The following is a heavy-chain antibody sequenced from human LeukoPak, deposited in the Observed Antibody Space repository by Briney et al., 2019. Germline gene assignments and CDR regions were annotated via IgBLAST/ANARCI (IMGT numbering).Heavy chain of an antibody. Sequence: PSETLSLTCAVSGYSISSGYYWGWIRQPPGKGLEWIGYIYYSGSTNYNPSLKSRVTISVDTSKNQFSLKLSSVTAADTAVYYCARGLSSIAAVLYYYYYMDVWGKGTTVTVSS. CDR2: IYYSGST. V-gene: IGHV4-61*01. CDR1: GYSISSGYY. CDR3: ARGLSSIAAVLYYYYYMDV. D-gene: IGHD6-6*01. J-gene: IGHJ6*03.